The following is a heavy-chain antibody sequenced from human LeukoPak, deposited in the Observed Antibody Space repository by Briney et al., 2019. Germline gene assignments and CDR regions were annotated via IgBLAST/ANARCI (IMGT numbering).Heavy chain of an antibody. CDR1: GGSISSYY. Sequence: PSETLSLTCTVSGGSISSYYWTWIRQPPGKGLEWIGYVFDSGSTNYNPSLKSRVTISLDTSKNQFSLKLSSVTAADTAVYYCARQAYCSSTNCYPFDYWGQGTLVTVSS. J-gene: IGHJ4*02. V-gene: IGHV4-59*08. CDR2: VFDSGST. D-gene: IGHD2-2*01. CDR3: ARQAYCSSTNCYPFDY.